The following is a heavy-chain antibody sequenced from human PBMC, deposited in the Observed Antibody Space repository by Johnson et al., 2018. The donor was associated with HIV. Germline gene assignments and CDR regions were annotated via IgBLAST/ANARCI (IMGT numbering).Heavy chain of an antibody. D-gene: IGHD6-13*01. CDR3: AGYSSSWYDAFDI. CDR1: GFTFSDYY. CDR2: ISSSGSTI. V-gene: IGHV3-11*01. Sequence: QVQLVESGGGLVKPGGSLRLSCAASGFTFSDYYMSWIRQAPGKGLEWVSYISSSGSTIYYADSVKGRFTISRDNVKNSLYLQMNSLRAEDTALYYCAGYSSSWYDAFDIWGQGTMVTVSS. J-gene: IGHJ3*02.